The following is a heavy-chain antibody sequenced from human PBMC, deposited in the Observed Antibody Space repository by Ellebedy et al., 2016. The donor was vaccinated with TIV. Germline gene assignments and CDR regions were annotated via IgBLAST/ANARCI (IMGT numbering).Heavy chain of an antibody. J-gene: IGHJ4*01. D-gene: IGHD3-22*01. CDR1: GFTFSNFA. V-gene: IGHV3-23*01. CDR3: AKGSSSGFNYDRVGFEY. Sequence: GGSLRLSCAAFGFTFSNFAMHWVRQAPGKGLEWLSVISGDGIITYHVDFARGRFTITRDNSKNTLYLQMDRLTAEDTAVYFCAKGSSSGFNYDRVGFEYWGQGTLVTVSS. CDR2: ISGDGIIT.